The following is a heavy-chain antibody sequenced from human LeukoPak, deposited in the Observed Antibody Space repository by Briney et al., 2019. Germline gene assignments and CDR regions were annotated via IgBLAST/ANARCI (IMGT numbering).Heavy chain of an antibody. CDR1: GYTFTGYY. Sequence: ASVKVSCKASGYTFTGYYMHWVRQAPGQGLEWMGWINPNSGGTNYAQKFQGRVTMTRDTSISTAYMELSRLRSDDTAVYYCARYREVAGTAPFDYWGQGTLVTVSS. CDR3: ARYREVAGTAPFDY. J-gene: IGHJ4*01. CDR2: INPNSGGT. D-gene: IGHD6-19*01. V-gene: IGHV1-2*02.